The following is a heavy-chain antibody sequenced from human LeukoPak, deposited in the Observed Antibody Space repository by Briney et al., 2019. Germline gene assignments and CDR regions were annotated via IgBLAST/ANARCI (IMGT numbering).Heavy chain of an antibody. Sequence: TSETLSLTCAVYGGSFSGYYWSWIRQPPGKGLEWIGEINHSGSTNYNPSLKSRVTISVDTSKNQFSLKLSSVTAADTAVYYCASLPTSSSWYPYYYYYMDVWGKGTTVTVSS. CDR2: INHSGST. D-gene: IGHD6-13*01. CDR3: ASLPTSSSWYPYYYYYMDV. CDR1: GGSFSGYY. V-gene: IGHV4-34*01. J-gene: IGHJ6*03.